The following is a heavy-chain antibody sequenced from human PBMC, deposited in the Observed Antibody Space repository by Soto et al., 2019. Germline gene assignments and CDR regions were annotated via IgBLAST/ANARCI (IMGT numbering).Heavy chain of an antibody. CDR3: AKYRRTEAEGFTLDY. J-gene: IGHJ4*02. Sequence: KPSETLSLTCAVSGDSINNSYWSWIRQPPGKRLEWIGNIYCTGTTTYNPSLESRVTMSVDTSKNQFSLKLNSVDAADTAVYYCAKYRRTEAEGFTLDYWGRGTLVTVSS. CDR2: IYCTGTT. CDR1: GDSINNSY. D-gene: IGHD6-13*01. V-gene: IGHV4-59*01.